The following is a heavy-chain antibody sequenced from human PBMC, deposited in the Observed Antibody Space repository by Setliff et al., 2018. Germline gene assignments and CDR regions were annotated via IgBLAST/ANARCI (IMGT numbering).Heavy chain of an antibody. V-gene: IGHV4-4*02. J-gene: IGHJ5*02. Sequence: SETLSFTCAVSGGSISSSNWWSWVRQPPGKGLEWIGEIYHSGSTNYNPSLKSRVTISVDTSKNQFSLKLSSVTAADTAVYYCARGKGTWVLLRWFDPWGQGTLVTVSS. D-gene: IGHD3-10*01. CDR2: IYHSGST. CDR3: ARGKGTWVLLRWFDP. CDR1: GGSISSSNW.